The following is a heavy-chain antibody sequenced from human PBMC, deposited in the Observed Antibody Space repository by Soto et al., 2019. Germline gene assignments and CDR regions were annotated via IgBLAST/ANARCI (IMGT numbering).Heavy chain of an antibody. V-gene: IGHV1-3*01. CDR1: GYTFTNYA. D-gene: IGHD1-26*01. CDR3: AGGGSRYWYCGR. J-gene: IGHJ2*01. CDR2: INAGNGNT. Sequence: GSVKVSCKASGYTFTNYAMHWVRQAPGQRLEWMGWINAGNGNTKYSQKFQGRVTITRDTSASTAYMELSSLRSEDTAVYYCAGGGSRYWYCGRWGRGPLVTVAS.